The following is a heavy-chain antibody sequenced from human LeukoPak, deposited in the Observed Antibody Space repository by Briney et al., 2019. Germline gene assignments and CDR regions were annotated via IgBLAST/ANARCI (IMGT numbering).Heavy chain of an antibody. CDR1: GSTFSSFW. V-gene: IGHV3-7*04. CDR2: IKFDGSER. Sequence: GGSLRLSCAASGSTFSSFWMAWVRQAPGKGLEWVASIKFDGSERHHVDSVKGRFTISRDNAKNSLYLQMNSLRAEDTAVYFCTRVTTNGYFEYWGQGTLVTVSS. CDR3: TRVTTNGYFEY. J-gene: IGHJ4*02. D-gene: IGHD1/OR15-1a*01.